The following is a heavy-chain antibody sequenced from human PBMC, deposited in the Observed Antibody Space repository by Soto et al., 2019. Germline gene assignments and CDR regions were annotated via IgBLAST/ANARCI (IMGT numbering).Heavy chain of an antibody. Sequence: ASVKVSCKASGYTFTSYDINWVRQATGQGLEWMGWMNPNSGNTGYAQKFQGRVTMTRNTSISTAYMELSSLRSEDTAVYYCARVDTMVRGQSIDYWGQGTLVTVSS. D-gene: IGHD3-10*01. J-gene: IGHJ4*02. CDR1: GYTFTSYD. CDR3: ARVDTMVRGQSIDY. CDR2: MNPNSGNT. V-gene: IGHV1-8*01.